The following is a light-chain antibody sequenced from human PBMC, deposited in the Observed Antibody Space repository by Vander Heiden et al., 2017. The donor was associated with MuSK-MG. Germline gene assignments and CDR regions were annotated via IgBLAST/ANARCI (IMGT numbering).Light chain of an antibody. Sequence: DIQMTQSPSSLPASVGDRVTITCRASQSISRYLNGYQQKPGKAPKVLIYAASNLQSGVPSRFSGSGSGTDFTFTISSLKPEDFATYYCQQSYSNPPYTFGQGTKVEIK. CDR2: AAS. J-gene: IGKJ1*01. CDR1: QSISRY. V-gene: IGKV1-39*01. CDR3: QQSYSNPPYT.